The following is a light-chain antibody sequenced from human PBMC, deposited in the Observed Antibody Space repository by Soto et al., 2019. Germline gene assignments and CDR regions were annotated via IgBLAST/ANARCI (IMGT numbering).Light chain of an antibody. Sequence: QSVLTQPASVSGSPGQSIAISCTGTRSDVGAYNYVSWYQQHPGKAPKLMISEVTNRPSGVSDRFSGSKSGNTASLTISGLQAEDEADYYCAAWDDSLNGYVFGTGTKVTVL. CDR3: AAWDDSLNGYV. CDR1: RSDVGAYNY. CDR2: EVT. V-gene: IGLV2-14*01. J-gene: IGLJ1*01.